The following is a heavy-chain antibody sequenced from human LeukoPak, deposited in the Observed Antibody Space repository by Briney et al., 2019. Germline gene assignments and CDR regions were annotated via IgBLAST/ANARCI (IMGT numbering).Heavy chain of an antibody. CDR2: ISSSSSYI. J-gene: IGHJ4*02. V-gene: IGHV3-21*01. D-gene: IGHD5-18*01. CDR3: ASIIGGYSYGFDY. Sequence: PGGSLRLSCAASGFTFSSYSMNLVRQAPGKGLEWVSSISSSSSYIYYADSVKGRFTISRDNAKNSLYLQMNSLRAEDTAVYYCASIIGGYSYGFDYWGQGTLVTVSP. CDR1: GFTFSSYS.